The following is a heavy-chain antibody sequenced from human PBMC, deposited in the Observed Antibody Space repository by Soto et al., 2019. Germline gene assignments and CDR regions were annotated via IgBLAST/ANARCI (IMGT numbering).Heavy chain of an antibody. CDR2: IKSKTDGGTT. D-gene: IGHD3-3*01. CDR1: SVSNAW. CDR3: TTLDDDHFDY. J-gene: IGHJ4*02. V-gene: IGHV3-15*07. Sequence: SVSNAWMNWVRQAPGKGLEWVGRIKSKTDGGTTDYAAPVKGRFTISRDDSKNTLYLQMNSLKTEDAAVYYCTTLDDDHFDYWGQGTLVTVSS.